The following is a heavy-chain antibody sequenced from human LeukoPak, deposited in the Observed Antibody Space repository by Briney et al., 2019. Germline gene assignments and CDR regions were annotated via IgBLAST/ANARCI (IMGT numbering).Heavy chain of an antibody. V-gene: IGHV1-18*01. D-gene: IGHD5-18*01. J-gene: IGHJ6*02. CDR2: ISAYNGNT. CDR3: ARDSGYSYGPFGGNYGMDV. CDR1: GYTFTSYG. Sequence: ASVKVSCKASGYTFTSYGISWVRQAPGQGLEWMGWISAYNGNTNYAQKLQGRVTMTTDTSTSTAYMELRSLRSDDTAVYYCARDSGYSYGPFGGNYGMDVWGQGTTVTVSS.